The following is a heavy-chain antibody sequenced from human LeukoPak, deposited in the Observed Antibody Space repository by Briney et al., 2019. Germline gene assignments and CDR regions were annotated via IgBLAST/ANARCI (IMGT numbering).Heavy chain of an antibody. V-gene: IGHV3-23*01. Sequence: PGGSLRLSCAASGFTFSNYAMGWVRQAPGKGLEWVSAISGSGGSTYNADSVKGRFTISRDNSKNTLYLQMNSLRAEDTAVYYCAKIPLGPRPGQIAAQPYFDYWGQGTLVTVSS. CDR1: GFTFSNYA. CDR2: ISGSGGST. CDR3: AKIPLGPRPGQIAAQPYFDY. J-gene: IGHJ4*02. D-gene: IGHD6-13*01.